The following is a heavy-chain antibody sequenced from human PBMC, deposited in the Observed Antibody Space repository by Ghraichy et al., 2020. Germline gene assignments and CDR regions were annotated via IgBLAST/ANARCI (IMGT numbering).Heavy chain of an antibody. Sequence: SVKVSCKASGGTFSSYAISWVRQAPGQGLEWMGGIIPIFGTANYAQKFQGRVTITADESTSTAYMELSSLRSEDTAVYYCARDGERCSGGSCYSGDYYGMDVWGQGTTVTVSS. CDR2: IIPIFGTA. CDR1: GGTFSSYA. V-gene: IGHV1-69*13. J-gene: IGHJ6*02. D-gene: IGHD2-15*01. CDR3: ARDGERCSGGSCYSGDYYGMDV.